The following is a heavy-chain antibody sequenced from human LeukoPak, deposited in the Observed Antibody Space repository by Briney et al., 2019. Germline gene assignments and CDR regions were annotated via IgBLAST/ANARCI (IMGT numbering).Heavy chain of an antibody. CDR3: AGEDYFDSSGYASWRFDI. D-gene: IGHD3-22*01. Sequence: SQTLSLTCAVSGGSISSGSYYWSWIRQPAGKGLQWIGRIYTSGSTTYNPSLKSRVTMSVDTSKNQFSLKLNSVTAADTAVYYCAGEDYFDSSGYASWRFDIWGQGTMVTVSS. V-gene: IGHV4-61*02. CDR1: GGSISSGSYY. J-gene: IGHJ3*02. CDR2: IYTSGST.